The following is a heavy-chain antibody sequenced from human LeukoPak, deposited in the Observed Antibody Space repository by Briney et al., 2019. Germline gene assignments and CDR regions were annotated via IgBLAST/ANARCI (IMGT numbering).Heavy chain of an antibody. J-gene: IGHJ4*02. CDR3: ARPDSSGWFQIDY. CDR2: IYPGDSDT. Sequence: GESLRISCQGFGYTFTTSWIGWVRQLPGKGLEWMGIIYPGDSDTRYSPSFQGQVTISVDKSTTTAYLQWSSLKASDTAMYYCARPDSSGWFQIDYWGQGTLVTVSS. V-gene: IGHV5-51*01. D-gene: IGHD6-19*01. CDR1: GYTFTTSW.